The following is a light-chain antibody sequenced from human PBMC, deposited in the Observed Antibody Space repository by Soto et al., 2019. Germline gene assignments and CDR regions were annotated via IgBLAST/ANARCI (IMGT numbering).Light chain of an antibody. CDR1: QSVDNW. CDR3: QRYDSPPPT. CDR2: DAF. J-gene: IGKJ1*01. V-gene: IGKV1-5*01. Sequence: DIQMTQSPPTLSASVGDRVTITCRASQSVDNWLAWYQQKPGKAPELLIYDAFSLKIGVSSRFSGSRSGTEFALTISSLQPDASATYYCQRYDSPPPTCGQGTNVEVK.